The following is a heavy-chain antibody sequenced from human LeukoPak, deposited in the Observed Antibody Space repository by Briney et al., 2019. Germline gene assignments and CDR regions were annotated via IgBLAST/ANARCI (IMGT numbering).Heavy chain of an antibody. V-gene: IGHV1-2*02. CDR2: INPNSGGT. Sequence: ASVKVSCEASGYTFTGYYMHWVRQAPGQGLEWMGWINPNSGGTNYAQKFQGRVTMTRDTSISTAYMELSRLRSDDTAVYYCARDHYGDYRWFDPWGQGTLVTVSS. J-gene: IGHJ5*02. CDR1: GYTFTGYY. CDR3: ARDHYGDYRWFDP. D-gene: IGHD4-17*01.